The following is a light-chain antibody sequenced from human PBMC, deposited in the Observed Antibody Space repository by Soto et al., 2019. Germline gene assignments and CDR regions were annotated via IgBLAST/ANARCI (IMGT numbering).Light chain of an antibody. CDR3: AAWDDSLSGPAVV. CDR1: SSNIGSNY. V-gene: IGLV1-47*01. Sequence: QSVLTQPPSASGTPGQRVTISCSGSSSNIGSNYVYWYQQLPGTAPKLLIYRNNQRPSGVPDRFSGSKSSTSASLAISGLRSEDEGDYYCAAWDDSLSGPAVVFGGGTKLTV. CDR2: RNN. J-gene: IGLJ2*01.